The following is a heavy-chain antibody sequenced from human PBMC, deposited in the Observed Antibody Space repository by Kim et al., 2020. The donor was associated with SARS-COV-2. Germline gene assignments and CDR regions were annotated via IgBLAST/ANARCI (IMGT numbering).Heavy chain of an antibody. J-gene: IGHJ2*01. CDR2: INHSGST. Sequence: SETLSLTCAVFGGSFSGYYWSWIRQPPGKGLEWIGEINHSGSTNYNPSLKSRVTISVDTSKNQFSLKLSSVTAADTAVYYCRFHGDYKLRYWYFDLWGRGTLVTVSS. CDR3: RFHGDYKLRYWYFDL. V-gene: IGHV4-34*01. D-gene: IGHD4-17*01. CDR1: GGSFSGYY.